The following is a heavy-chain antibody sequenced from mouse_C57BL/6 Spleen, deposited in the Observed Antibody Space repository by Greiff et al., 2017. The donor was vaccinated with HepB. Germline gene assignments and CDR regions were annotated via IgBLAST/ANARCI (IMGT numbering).Heavy chain of an antibody. J-gene: IGHJ4*01. CDR2: ISDGGSYT. Sequence: EVKLQESGGGLVKPGGSLKLSCAASGFTFSSYAMSWVRQTPEKRLEWVATISDGGSYTYYPDNVKGRFTISRDNAKNNLYLQMSHLKSEDTAMYYCARDYDYDGAMDYWGQGTSVTVSS. D-gene: IGHD2-4*01. CDR1: GFTFSSYA. V-gene: IGHV5-4*01. CDR3: ARDYDYDGAMDY.